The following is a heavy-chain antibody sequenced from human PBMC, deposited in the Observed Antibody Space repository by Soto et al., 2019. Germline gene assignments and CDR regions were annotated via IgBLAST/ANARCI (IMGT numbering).Heavy chain of an antibody. J-gene: IGHJ4*02. CDR2: ISYSGTT. CDR1: GDSISSINNY. V-gene: IGHV4-30-4*01. D-gene: IGHD2-8*02. Sequence: SETLSLTCTVSGDSISSINNYWSWIRQPPGEGLEWIGFISYSGTTSYSPSLKSRVAISVDTSKNQFSLKLTSLTAADTAVYYCARDKITGLFDYWGQGTLVTVSS. CDR3: ARDKITGLFDY.